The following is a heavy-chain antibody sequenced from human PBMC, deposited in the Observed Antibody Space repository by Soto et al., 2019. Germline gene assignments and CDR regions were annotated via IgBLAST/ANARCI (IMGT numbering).Heavy chain of an antibody. CDR3: ARHPPAISISDH. CDR1: WGSISSSSDC. D-gene: IGHD3-3*01. V-gene: IGHV4-39*01. Sequence: FVTHCLTWTVSWGSISSSSDCWGWIRKPPGKGLEWIGSIYYSGSTYYNPSLKRRVTISVDTSKNPFSLKLSSVTAADSAVYSRARHPPAISISDHWGQGTLVTVSS. CDR2: IYYSGST. J-gene: IGHJ4*02.